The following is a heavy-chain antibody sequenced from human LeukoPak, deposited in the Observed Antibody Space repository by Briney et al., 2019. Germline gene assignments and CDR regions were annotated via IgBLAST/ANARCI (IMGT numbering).Heavy chain of an antibody. D-gene: IGHD3-10*01. J-gene: IGHJ4*02. CDR1: GGTFSSYA. CDR2: ISAYNGNT. Sequence: ASVKVSCKASGGTFSSYAISWVRQAPGQGLEWMGWISAYNGNTNYAQKLQGRVTMTTDTSTSTAYMELRSLRSDDTAVYYCARDLETMVRGVIITLFDYWGQGTLVTVSS. V-gene: IGHV1-18*01. CDR3: ARDLETMVRGVIITLFDY.